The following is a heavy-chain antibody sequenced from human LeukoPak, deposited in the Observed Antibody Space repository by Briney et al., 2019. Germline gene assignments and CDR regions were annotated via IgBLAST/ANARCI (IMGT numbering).Heavy chain of an antibody. Sequence: SETLSLTCAVYGGSFSGYYWSWIRQPPGKGLEWIGEINHSGSTNYNPSLKSRVTISVDRSKNQFSLKLSSVTAADTAVYYCASNSGYGNFDYWGQGTLVTVSS. CDR2: INHSGST. J-gene: IGHJ4*02. V-gene: IGHV4-34*01. D-gene: IGHD5-12*01. CDR3: ASNSGYGNFDY. CDR1: GGSFSGYY.